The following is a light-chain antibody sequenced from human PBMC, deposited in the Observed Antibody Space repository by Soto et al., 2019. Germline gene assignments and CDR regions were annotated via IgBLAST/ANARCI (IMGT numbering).Light chain of an antibody. CDR2: EVS. V-gene: IGLV2-14*01. Sequence: QSVLTQPASVSVSPGQSITIFCTGTSSDVGIYNYVSWYQHHPGKAPKLMIYEVSNRPSGVSNRFSGSNSGSTASLTISGLQAEDEADYPCSSYTRDTALVFGTGTKVTVL. CDR1: SSDVGIYNY. J-gene: IGLJ1*01. CDR3: SSYTRDTALV.